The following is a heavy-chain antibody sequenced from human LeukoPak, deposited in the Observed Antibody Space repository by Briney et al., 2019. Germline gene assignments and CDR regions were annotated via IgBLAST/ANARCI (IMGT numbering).Heavy chain of an antibody. V-gene: IGHV3-30*02. CDR3: AKVVGYYDSSGYLDY. CDR1: GFTFSSYG. D-gene: IGHD3-22*01. J-gene: IGHJ4*02. CDR2: IRYDGSNK. Sequence: PGGSLRLSCAASGFTFSSYGMHWVRQAPGKGLKWVAFIRYDGSNKDYADSVKGRFTISRDNPKNTLYLQINSLRAEDTAVYYCAKVVGYYDSSGYLDYWGQGTLVTVSS.